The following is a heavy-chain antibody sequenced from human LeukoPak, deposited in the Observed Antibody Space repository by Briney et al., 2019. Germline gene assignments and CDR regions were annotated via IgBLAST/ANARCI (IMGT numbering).Heavy chain of an antibody. Sequence: SGGSLRLSCAASGFTFSDYYMSWIRQAPGKGLEWVSYISSSGSTIYYADSVKGRFTISRDNAKNSLYLQMNSLRAEDTAVYYCASSVGASAAYYFDYWGQGTLVTVSS. CDR3: ASSVGASAAYYFDY. J-gene: IGHJ4*02. CDR1: GFTFSDYY. CDR2: ISSSGSTI. V-gene: IGHV3-11*01. D-gene: IGHD1-26*01.